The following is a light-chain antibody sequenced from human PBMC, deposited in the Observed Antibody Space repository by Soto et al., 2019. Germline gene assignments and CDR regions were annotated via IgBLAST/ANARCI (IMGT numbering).Light chain of an antibody. CDR2: DVS. Sequence: EIVLTQSPATLSLSPGDRATLSCRASQSVTSSLAWFQQKPGQAPRLLIYDVSRRATAIPARFSGSGSGTDFTLTISSLETEDPAVYYCQQRTSSPALGGGTKVDIK. V-gene: IGKV3-11*01. CDR3: QQRTSSPA. CDR1: QSVTSS. J-gene: IGKJ4*01.